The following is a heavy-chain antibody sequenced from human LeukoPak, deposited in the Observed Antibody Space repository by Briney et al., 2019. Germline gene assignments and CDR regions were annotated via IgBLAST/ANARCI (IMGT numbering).Heavy chain of an antibody. V-gene: IGHV3-21*01. Sequence: PGGSLRLSCAASGFTFSSYSMNWVRQAPGKGLEWVSSISSSSSYIYYADSVKGRFTISRDNAKNSLYLQMNSLRAEDTAVYYCARGYGSGSFYYYYMDVWGKGTTVTVSS. CDR2: ISSSSSYI. J-gene: IGHJ6*03. D-gene: IGHD3-10*01. CDR1: GFTFSSYS. CDR3: ARGYGSGSFYYYYMDV.